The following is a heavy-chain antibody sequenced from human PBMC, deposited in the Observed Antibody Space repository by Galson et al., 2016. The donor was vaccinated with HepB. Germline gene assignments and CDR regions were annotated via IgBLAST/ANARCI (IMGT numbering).Heavy chain of an antibody. Sequence: SLRLSCAASGLTFSSYAMSWVRQAPGKGLEWVSAISGSGGSTFYADSVKGRFTISRDNSKITLYLQMNSLRAEDTAVYYCAKSPWFEEPTLSDYWGQGTLVTVSS. CDR3: AKSPWFEEPTLSDY. D-gene: IGHD3-10*01. CDR2: ISGSGGST. V-gene: IGHV3-23*01. CDR1: GLTFSSYA. J-gene: IGHJ4*02.